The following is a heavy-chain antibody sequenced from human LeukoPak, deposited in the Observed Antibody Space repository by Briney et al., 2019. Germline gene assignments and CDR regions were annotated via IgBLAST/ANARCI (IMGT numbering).Heavy chain of an antibody. V-gene: IGHV4-4*02. CDR1: GDSISSSKW. J-gene: IGHJ4*02. D-gene: IGHD3-10*01. Sequence: SDTLSLTCAVSGDSISSSKWWSWVRQSPGKGLEWIGEIYHTGSTHYNPSLKSRVAISVDKTNNQDSLKLSSVTAADTVVYYGARDFYGSGRYVDYWGQGTLVTVSS. CDR2: IYHTGST. CDR3: ARDFYGSGRYVDY.